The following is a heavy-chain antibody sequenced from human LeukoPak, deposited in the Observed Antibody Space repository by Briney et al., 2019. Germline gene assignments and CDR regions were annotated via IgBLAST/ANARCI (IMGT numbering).Heavy chain of an antibody. V-gene: IGHV1-69*13. D-gene: IGHD2-15*01. CDR2: IIPIFGTA. Sequence: ASVKVSCKVSGYTLTELSMHWVRQAPGQGLEWMGGIIPIFGTANYAQKFQGRVTITADESTSTAYMGLSSLRSEDTAVYYCAREVVAALGEYYYYYGMDVWGQGTTVTVSS. CDR3: AREVVAALGEYYYYYGMDV. J-gene: IGHJ6*02. CDR1: GYTLTELS.